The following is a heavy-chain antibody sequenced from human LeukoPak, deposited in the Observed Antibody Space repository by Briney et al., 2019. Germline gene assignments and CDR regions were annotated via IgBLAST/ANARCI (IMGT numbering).Heavy chain of an antibody. J-gene: IGHJ4*02. CDR1: GFTVSSNY. D-gene: IGHD3-3*01. Sequence: PGGSLRLSCAASGFTVSSNYMSWVRQAPGKGLEWVSTISDIVGSTYYADSVKGRFTISRDNSKNTLYLQLNSLRADDTDVYYCAKDVYDFWSGFDYWGQGTLVTVSS. CDR3: AKDVYDFWSGFDY. CDR2: ISDIVGST. V-gene: IGHV3-23*01.